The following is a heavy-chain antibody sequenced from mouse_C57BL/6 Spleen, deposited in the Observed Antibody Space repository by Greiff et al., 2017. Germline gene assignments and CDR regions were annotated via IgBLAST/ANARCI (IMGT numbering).Heavy chain of an antibody. J-gene: IGHJ2*01. CDR3: ARHYYGSSSYYFDY. CDR2: ISGGGGNT. CDR1: GFTFSSYT. V-gene: IGHV5-9*01. D-gene: IGHD1-1*01. Sequence: EVHLVESGGGLVKPGGSLKLSCAASGFTFSSYTMSWVRQTPEKRLEWVATISGGGGNTYYPDSVKGRFTISRDNAKNTLYLQMSSLRSEDTALYYCARHYYGSSSYYFDYWGQGTTLTVSS.